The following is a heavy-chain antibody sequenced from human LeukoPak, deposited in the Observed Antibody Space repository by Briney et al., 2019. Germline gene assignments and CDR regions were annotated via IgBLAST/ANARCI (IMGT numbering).Heavy chain of an antibody. V-gene: IGHV5-51*01. Sequence: GESLKISCKGSGYSFTSYWIGWVRQMPGKGLEWMGIIYPGDSDTRYCPSFQGQVTISADKSISTAYLQWSSLKASDTAMYYCARHVEDYGSGSYYSDYWGQGTLVTVSS. CDR2: IYPGDSDT. CDR3: ARHVEDYGSGSYYSDY. CDR1: GYSFTSYW. J-gene: IGHJ4*02. D-gene: IGHD3-10*01.